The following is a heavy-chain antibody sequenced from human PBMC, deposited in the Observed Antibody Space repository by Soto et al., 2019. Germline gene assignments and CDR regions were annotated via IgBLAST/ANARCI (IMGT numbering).Heavy chain of an antibody. Sequence: PSETLSLTCTVSGGSISSSSYYWGWIRQPPGKGLEWIGSIYYSGSTYYNPSLKSRVTISVDTSKNQFSLKLSSVTAADTAVYYCARTRQGWFDPWGQGTLVTVSS. CDR3: ARTRQGWFDP. V-gene: IGHV4-39*01. J-gene: IGHJ5*02. D-gene: IGHD6-25*01. CDR2: IYYSGST. CDR1: GGSISSSSYY.